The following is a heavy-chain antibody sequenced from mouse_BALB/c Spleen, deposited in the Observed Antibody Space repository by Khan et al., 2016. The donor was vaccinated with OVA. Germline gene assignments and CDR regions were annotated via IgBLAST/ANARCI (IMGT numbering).Heavy chain of an antibody. CDR1: GFTFTKYG. V-gene: IGHV9-3-1*01. D-gene: IGHD2-14*01. CDR3: ARVGYNGTMDC. J-gene: IGHJ4*01. CDR2: INTYTGEP. Sequence: QIQLVQSGPELKKPGETVQISCKASGFTFTKYGMNGVKQAPGKGLKWMGWINTYTGEPTFADDFKGRFAFSLETSASTAYLQMNSLKNEDTATYFCARVGYNGTMDCWGQGTSVTVSS.